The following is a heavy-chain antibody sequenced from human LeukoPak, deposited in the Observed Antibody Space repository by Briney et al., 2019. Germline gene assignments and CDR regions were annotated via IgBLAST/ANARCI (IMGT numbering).Heavy chain of an antibody. J-gene: IGHJ4*02. CDR1: GFTVSSVY. CDR3: ARGQPYYYDSRGYSVPHD. Sequence: GGSLRLSCAASGFTVSSVYMSWVRQATGKGLEWVSLIYSVGTTYYADSVKGRFIISRDDSKNTLYLQMNSLRAEDTAVYYCARGQPYYYDSRGYSVPHDWGQGTLVTVSS. V-gene: IGHV3-53*01. D-gene: IGHD3-22*01. CDR2: IYSVGTT.